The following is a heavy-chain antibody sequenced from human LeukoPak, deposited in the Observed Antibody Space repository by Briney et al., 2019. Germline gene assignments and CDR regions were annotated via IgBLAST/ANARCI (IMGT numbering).Heavy chain of an antibody. CDR2: ISAYNGNT. V-gene: IGHV1-18*01. J-gene: IGHJ4*02. Sequence: SVKVSCKASGGTFSSYAISWVRQAPGQGLEWMGWISAYNGNTNYAQKLQGRVTMTTDTSTSTAYMELRSLRSDDTAVYYCARVNLFDYWGQGPLVTVSS. CDR1: GGTFSSYA. CDR3: ARVNLFDY. D-gene: IGHD1-14*01.